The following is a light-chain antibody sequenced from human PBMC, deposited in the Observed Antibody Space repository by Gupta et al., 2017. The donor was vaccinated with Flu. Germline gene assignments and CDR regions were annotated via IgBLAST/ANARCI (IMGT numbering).Light chain of an antibody. CDR1: SSNIAGNN. J-gene: IGLJ2*01. Sequence: QPVLTQPPSAYGTPGQRVTIPCSGGSSNIAGNNVYWYQQLPGTAPKVLIFNNNQRPSGVPDRFSGSKSGTSASLAISGLRSEDEADYYCAAWDDSLRVVFGGGTKLTVL. CDR2: NNN. CDR3: AAWDDSLRVV. V-gene: IGLV1-47*01.